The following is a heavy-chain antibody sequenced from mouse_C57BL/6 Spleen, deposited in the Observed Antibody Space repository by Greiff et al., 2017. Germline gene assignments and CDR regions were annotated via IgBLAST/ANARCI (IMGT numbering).Heavy chain of an antibody. CDR2: IDPSDSYT. V-gene: IGHV1-69*01. CDR1: GYTLTSYW. CDR3: ARVGVYYGSRGFAY. D-gene: IGHD1-1*01. J-gene: IGHJ3*01. Sequence: QVQLQQPGAELVMPGASVKLSCKASGYTLTSYWMHWVKQRPGQGLEWIGEIDPSDSYTNYNQKFKGKSTLTVDKSSSTAYMQLSSMTSEDSAVYYCARVGVYYGSRGFAYWGQGTLVTVSA.